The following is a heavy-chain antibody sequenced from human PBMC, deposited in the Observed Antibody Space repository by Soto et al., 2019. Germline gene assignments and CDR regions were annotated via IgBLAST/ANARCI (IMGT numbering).Heavy chain of an antibody. CDR3: ARNAWSGPYYYYYGMDV. D-gene: IGHD3-3*01. Sequence: VGSLRLSCAASGFTFSSYAMHWVRQAPGKGLEWVAVISYDGSNKYYADSVKGRFTISRDNSKNTLYLQMNSLRAEDTAVYYCARNAWSGPYYYYYGMDVWGQGTTVTVSS. V-gene: IGHV3-30-3*01. CDR2: ISYDGSNK. CDR1: GFTFSSYA. J-gene: IGHJ6*02.